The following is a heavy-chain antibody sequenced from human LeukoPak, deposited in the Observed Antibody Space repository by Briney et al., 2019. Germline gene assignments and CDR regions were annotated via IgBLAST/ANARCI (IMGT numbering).Heavy chain of an antibody. D-gene: IGHD6-19*01. CDR1: GGTFSSYA. Sequence: ASVKVSCKASGGTFSSYAISWVRQAPGQGLEWMGIINPSGGSTSYAQKFQGRVTMTRDTSTSTVYMELSSLRSEDTAVYYCARDSRSTVAGGPGDYWGQGTLVTVSS. CDR2: INPSGGST. V-gene: IGHV1-46*01. J-gene: IGHJ4*02. CDR3: ARDSRSTVAGGPGDY.